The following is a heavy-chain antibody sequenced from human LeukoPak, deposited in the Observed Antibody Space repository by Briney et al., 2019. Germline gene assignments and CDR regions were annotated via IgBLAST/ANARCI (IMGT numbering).Heavy chain of an antibody. V-gene: IGHV4-59*01. Sequence: SETLSLTCTVSGGSISSYYWSWIRQPPGKGLEWIGYIYYSGSTNYNPSLKSRVTISVDTSKNQFSLKLSSVTAADTAVYYCASGLVGATTLGYWGQGTLVTVSS. D-gene: IGHD1-26*01. CDR1: GGSISSYY. CDR2: IYYSGST. CDR3: ASGLVGATTLGY. J-gene: IGHJ4*02.